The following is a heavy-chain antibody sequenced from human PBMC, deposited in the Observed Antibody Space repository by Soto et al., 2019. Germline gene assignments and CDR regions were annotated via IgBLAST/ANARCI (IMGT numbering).Heavy chain of an antibody. CDR3: ARYVLAATRGRNYFDY. D-gene: IGHD2-15*01. V-gene: IGHV4-31*03. CDR2: IYYSGST. CDR1: GGSISSGGYY. Sequence: SETLSLTCTVSGGSISSGGYYWSWIRQHPGKGLEWIGYIYYSGSTYYNPSLKSRVTISVDTSKNQFSLKLSSVTAADTAVYYCARYVLAATRGRNYFDYWGQGTLVTVSS. J-gene: IGHJ4*02.